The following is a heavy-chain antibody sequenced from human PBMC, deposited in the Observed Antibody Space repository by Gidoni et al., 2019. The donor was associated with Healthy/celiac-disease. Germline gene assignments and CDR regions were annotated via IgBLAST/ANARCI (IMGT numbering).Heavy chain of an antibody. CDR2: IYYSGST. CDR1: GGPIRSGDYY. J-gene: IGHJ5*02. D-gene: IGHD3-10*01. V-gene: IGHV4-30-4*01. CDR3: ARADVLLWFGEFQRPLYNWFDP. Sequence: QVQLQESGPGLVKPSQTLSLTSTVPGGPIRSGDYYWSWIRQPPGKGLEWFGYIYYSGSTYYNPSLKSRVTISVDTSKNQFSLKLSSVTAADTAVYYCARADVLLWFGEFQRPLYNWFDPWGQGTLVTVSS.